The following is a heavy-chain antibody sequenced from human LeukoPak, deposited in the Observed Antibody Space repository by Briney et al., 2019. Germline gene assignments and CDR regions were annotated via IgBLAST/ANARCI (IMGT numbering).Heavy chain of an antibody. CDR3: AKLSATYHLDY. CDR2: IYPGDSDT. D-gene: IGHD1-14*01. J-gene: IGHJ4*02. V-gene: IGHV5-51*01. CDR1: GFXFSTSW. Sequence: GESLKISCKGSGFXFSTSWICWVRQMPGKGLEWMGIIYPGDSDTSYSPSFQGQVTISADKSINTAYLQWSSLRASDTAIYYCAKLSATYHLDYWGQGTLVTVSS.